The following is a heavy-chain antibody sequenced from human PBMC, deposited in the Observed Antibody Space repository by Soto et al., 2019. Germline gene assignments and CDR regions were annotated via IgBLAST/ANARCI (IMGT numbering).Heavy chain of an antibody. CDR3: ARLFGGVNVGGYYYCGMDV. CDR2: IIPIFGTA. CDR1: GGTFSSYA. V-gene: IGHV1-69*01. Sequence: QVQLVQSGAEVKKPGSSVKVSCKASGGTFSSYAISWVRQAPGQGLEWMGGIIPIFGTANYAQKFQGRVTITADESTRTAYMELSGLGSEETAGYCCARLFGGVNVGGYYYCGMDVWGQGTTVTVSS. J-gene: IGHJ6*02. D-gene: IGHD3-16*01.